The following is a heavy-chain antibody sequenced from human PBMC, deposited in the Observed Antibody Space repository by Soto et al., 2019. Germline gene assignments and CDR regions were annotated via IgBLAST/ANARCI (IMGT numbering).Heavy chain of an antibody. CDR2: IYYSGST. D-gene: IGHD4-17*01. J-gene: IGHJ6*02. V-gene: IGHV4-39*01. Sequence: SDTPSLTCTDSSVSISSSSYYLCWIHKPPWKGLEWIGSIYYSGSTYYNPSLKSRVTISVDTSKNQFSLKLSSVTAADTAVYYCARHGPTTVTYYYYGMDVWGQGTTVTVSS. CDR3: ARHGPTTVTYYYYGMDV. CDR1: SVSISSSSYY.